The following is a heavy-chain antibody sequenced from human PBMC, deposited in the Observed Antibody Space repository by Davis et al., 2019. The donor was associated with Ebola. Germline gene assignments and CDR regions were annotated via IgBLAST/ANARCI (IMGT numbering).Heavy chain of an antibody. CDR2: IKQDGSEK. V-gene: IGHV3-7*03. CDR3: ARKSGWFRES. J-gene: IGHJ5*02. CDR1: GFTFSSYW. Sequence: GESLKISCAASGFTFSSYWMTWVRQAPGKGLEWVANIKQDGSEKYYVDSVKGRFTISRDNAKNSLYLQMNSLRAEDTAVYYCARKSGWFRESWGQGTLVTVSS. D-gene: IGHD3-10*01.